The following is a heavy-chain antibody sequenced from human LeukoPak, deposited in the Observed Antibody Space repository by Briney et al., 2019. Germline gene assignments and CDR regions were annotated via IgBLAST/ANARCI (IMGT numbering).Heavy chain of an antibody. Sequence: GGSLRLSCAASGFTFSSYSMTWVRQAPGKGLEWVSYITYSSSTIYYADSVKGRFTISRDNAKNSLYLQMNSLRVDDTAVYYCARRAGAYSHPYDYWGQGTLVTVSS. CDR2: ITYSSSTI. CDR1: GFTFSSYS. V-gene: IGHV3-48*01. CDR3: ARRAGAYSHPYDY. J-gene: IGHJ4*02. D-gene: IGHD4/OR15-4a*01.